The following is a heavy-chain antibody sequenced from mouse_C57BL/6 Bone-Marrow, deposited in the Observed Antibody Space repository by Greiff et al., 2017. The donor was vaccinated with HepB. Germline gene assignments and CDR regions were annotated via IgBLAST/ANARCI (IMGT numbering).Heavy chain of an antibody. Sequence: QVQLQQSDAELVRPGTSVKLSCKASGYTFTSYWMHWVKQRPGQGLEWIGVIDPSDSYTNYNQKFKGKATLTVDTSSSTAYMQLSSLTSEDSAVYYCARAGGKGWFAYWGQGTLVTVSA. CDR1: GYTFTSYW. CDR3: ARAGGKGWFAY. CDR2: IDPSDSYT. D-gene: IGHD1-1*02. J-gene: IGHJ3*01. V-gene: IGHV1-59*01.